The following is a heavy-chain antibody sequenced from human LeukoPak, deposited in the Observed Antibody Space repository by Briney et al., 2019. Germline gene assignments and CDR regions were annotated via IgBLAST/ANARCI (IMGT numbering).Heavy chain of an antibody. V-gene: IGHV1-69*01. CDR3: ARDREDIVVVPAVHGAFDI. CDR2: IIPIFGTA. D-gene: IGHD2-2*01. Sequence: SVKVSCKASGGTFSSYAISWVPQAPGQGLEWMGEIIPIFGTANYAQKFQGRVTITADESTSTAYMELSSLRSEDTAVYYCARDREDIVVVPAVHGAFDIWGQGTMVTVSS. CDR1: GGTFSSYA. J-gene: IGHJ3*02.